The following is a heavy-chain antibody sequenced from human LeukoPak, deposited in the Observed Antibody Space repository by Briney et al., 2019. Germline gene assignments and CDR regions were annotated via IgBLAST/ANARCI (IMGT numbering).Heavy chain of an antibody. Sequence: GGSLRLSCAASGFTFRNHGMHWVRQAPGKGLEWVAVIWYNGSNKYYADSVKGRFTFSRDNSKNTLSLQMDSLRAEDTALYYCARDRGSYYIDFWGQGTPVTVSS. D-gene: IGHD1-1*01. CDR1: GFTFRNHG. CDR2: IWYNGSNK. J-gene: IGHJ4*02. CDR3: ARDRGSYYIDF. V-gene: IGHV3-33*01.